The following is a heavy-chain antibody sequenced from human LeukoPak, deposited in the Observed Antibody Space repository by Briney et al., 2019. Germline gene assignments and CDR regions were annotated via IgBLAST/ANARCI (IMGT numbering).Heavy chain of an antibody. Sequence: GESLKISCKGSGYSFTSYWIGWARQMPGKGLEWMGIIYPGDSDTRYSPSFQGQVTISADKSISTAYLQWSSLKASDTAMYYCATAPGIAVAGERASLDYWGQGTLVTVSS. D-gene: IGHD6-19*01. CDR1: GYSFTSYW. J-gene: IGHJ4*02. CDR3: ATAPGIAVAGERASLDY. CDR2: IYPGDSDT. V-gene: IGHV5-51*01.